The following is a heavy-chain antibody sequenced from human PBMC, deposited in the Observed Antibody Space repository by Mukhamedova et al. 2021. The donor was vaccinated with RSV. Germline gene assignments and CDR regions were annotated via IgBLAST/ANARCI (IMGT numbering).Heavy chain of an antibody. CDR3: ARSPGALTISEYFQY. J-gene: IGHJ1*01. Sequence: GKGLEWIGRMYTTGSTKYNPSLESRAIISADTSNNQFSLKLSSVTAADTAVYYCARSPGALTISEYFQYWGQGTLVTVSS. CDR2: MYTTGST. D-gene: IGHD4/OR15-4a*01. V-gene: IGHV4-61*02.